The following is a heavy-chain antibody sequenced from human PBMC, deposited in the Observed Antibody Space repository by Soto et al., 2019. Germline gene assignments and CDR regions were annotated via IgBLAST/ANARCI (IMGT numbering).Heavy chain of an antibody. Sequence: SVKVSCKASGDGFFTSVAVQWVRQTRGQRLEWLGWIAVGSGHTDYAPTLHGRVAITRDLSTRTVYLELSSLTSEDTAVYYCAKETVVTPVLDYWGQGTLVTVSS. CDR2: IAVGSGHT. CDR3: AKETVVTPVLDY. V-gene: IGHV1-58*01. D-gene: IGHD2-21*02. J-gene: IGHJ4*02. CDR1: GDGFFTSVA.